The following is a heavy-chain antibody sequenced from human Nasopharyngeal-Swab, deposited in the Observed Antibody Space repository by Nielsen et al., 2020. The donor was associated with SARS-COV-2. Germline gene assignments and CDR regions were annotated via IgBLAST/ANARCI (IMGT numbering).Heavy chain of an antibody. CDR1: GGSISRRIYY. D-gene: IGHD4-11*01. CDR2: IYYSGST. Sequence: SETLSLTCPVSGGSISRRIYYWGWIRKPPGKGLEWIGSIYYSGSTYYNPSLKSRVTISVYTSKNQFSLKLSSVTAADTAVYYCARNDYTGSSWFDPWGQGTLVTVSS. J-gene: IGHJ5*02. V-gene: IGHV4-39*01. CDR3: ARNDYTGSSWFDP.